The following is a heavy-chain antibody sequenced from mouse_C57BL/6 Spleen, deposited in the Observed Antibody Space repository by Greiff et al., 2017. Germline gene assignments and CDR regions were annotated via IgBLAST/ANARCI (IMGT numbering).Heavy chain of an antibody. J-gene: IGHJ3*01. CDR3: ARDGYLAWFAY. CDR2: ISDGGSYT. CDR1: GFTFSSYA. D-gene: IGHD2-2*01. V-gene: IGHV5-4*01. Sequence: EVQGVDSGGGLVKPGGSLKLSCAASGFTFSSYAMSWVRQTPEKRLEWVATISDGGSYTYSPANVKGRFTISRDSAKNNQYLRMSHLKSEDTAMYYCARDGYLAWFAYWGQGTLVTVSA.